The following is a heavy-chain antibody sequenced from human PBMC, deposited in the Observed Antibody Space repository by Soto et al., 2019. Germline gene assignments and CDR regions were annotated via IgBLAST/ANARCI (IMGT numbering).Heavy chain of an antibody. J-gene: IGHJ1*01. V-gene: IGHV4-34*01. D-gene: IGHD3-16*02. CDR1: GGSFSGYY. CDR3: ARGDIMITFGGVIH. CDR2: IKHRGST. Sequence: QVQLQQWGAGLLKPSETLSLTCAVYGGSFSGYYWSWIRQPPGKGLEWIGEIKHRGSTNYNPSLKSRVTISVDTSKNQCSLKLSSVTAADTAVYYCARGDIMITFGGVIHCGQGTLVTVSS.